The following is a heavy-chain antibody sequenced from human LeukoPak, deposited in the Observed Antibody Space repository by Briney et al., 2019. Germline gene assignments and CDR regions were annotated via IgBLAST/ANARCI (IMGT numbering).Heavy chain of an antibody. J-gene: IGHJ4*02. V-gene: IGHV3-7*01. CDR1: GFTFSSYW. CDR3: ASSTRPGIAAAFDY. CDR2: IKQDGSEK. D-gene: IGHD6-13*01. Sequence: GGSLRLSCAASGFTFSSYWMSWVRQAPGKGLEWVANIKQDGSEKYYVDSVKGRFTISRDNAKNSLYLQMNSLRAEDTAVYYCASSTRPGIAAAFDYWGQGTLVTVSS.